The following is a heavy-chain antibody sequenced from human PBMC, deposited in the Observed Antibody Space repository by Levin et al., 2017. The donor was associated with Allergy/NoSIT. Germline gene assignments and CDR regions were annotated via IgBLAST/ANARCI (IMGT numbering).Heavy chain of an antibody. CDR3: AKPLAQSLLGGDFDY. CDR2: ISYDGSNK. V-gene: IGHV3-30*18. J-gene: IGHJ4*02. CDR1: GFTFSSYG. Sequence: LSLTCAASGFTFSSYGMHWVRQAPGKGLEWVAVISYDGSNKYYADSVKGRFTISRDNSKNTLYLQMNSLRAEDTAVYYCAKPLAQSLLGGDFDYWGQGTLVTVSS. D-gene: IGHD3-16*01.